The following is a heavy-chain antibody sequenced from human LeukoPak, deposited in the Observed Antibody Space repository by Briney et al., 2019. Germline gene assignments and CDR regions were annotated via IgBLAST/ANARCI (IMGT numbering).Heavy chain of an antibody. CDR2: INHSGSA. V-gene: IGHV4-34*01. CDR3: ARGSSAVIAI. J-gene: IGHJ3*02. CDR1: GVSFSGYY. D-gene: IGHD3-16*02. Sequence: SETLSLTCAVYGVSFSGYYWSWIRQPPGKGLEWIGEINHSGSANYNPSLKSRVTISVDTSKNQFSLKLSSVTAADTAVYYCARGSSAVIAIWGQGTMVTVSS.